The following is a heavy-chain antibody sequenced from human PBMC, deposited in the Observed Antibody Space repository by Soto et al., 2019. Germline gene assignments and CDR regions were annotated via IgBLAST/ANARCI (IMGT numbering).Heavy chain of an antibody. CDR1: GFTFTHYW. CDR2: ISSDGSNT. J-gene: IGHJ5*02. Sequence: EVQLVESGGGLVQPGGSLRLSCVASGFTFTHYWMHWVRQAPGKGLVWVSYISSDGSNTNYADSVKGRFTSSRDNAKNTLYLQMNSLRAEDTALYYCTRAGRYSYATWFDPWGQGTLVTVSS. CDR3: TRAGRYSYATWFDP. D-gene: IGHD5-18*01. V-gene: IGHV3-74*01.